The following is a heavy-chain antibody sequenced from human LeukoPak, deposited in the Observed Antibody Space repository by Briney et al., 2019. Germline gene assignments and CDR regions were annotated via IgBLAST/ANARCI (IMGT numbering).Heavy chain of an antibody. CDR2: IYYSRST. Sequence: PSETLSLTCTVSGGSISSYYWSWIRQPPGKGLEWIGYIYYSRSTNYNPSLKSRVTISVDTSKNQFSLKLSSVTAADTAVYYCARAGSDYDSSGYVDYWGQGTLVTVSS. CDR3: ARAGSDYDSSGYVDY. D-gene: IGHD3-22*01. J-gene: IGHJ4*02. V-gene: IGHV4-59*01. CDR1: GGSISSYY.